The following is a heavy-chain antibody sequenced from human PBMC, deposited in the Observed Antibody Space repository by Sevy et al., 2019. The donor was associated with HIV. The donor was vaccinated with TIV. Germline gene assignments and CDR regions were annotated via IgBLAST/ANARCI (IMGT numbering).Heavy chain of an antibody. D-gene: IGHD6-19*01. J-gene: IGHJ1*01. V-gene: IGHV3-9*01. CDR3: AKDGGSGSGPSAEYFHH. Sequence: GGSLRLSCAASGFTFDAYAMHWVRQAPGKGLEWVSGISWNSAFIGYAYSVKGRLTISRDNAKNSLYLQMNSLKPEDTAFYYCAKDGGSGSGPSAEYFHHWGQGTLVTVSS. CDR1: GFTFDAYA. CDR2: ISWNSAFI.